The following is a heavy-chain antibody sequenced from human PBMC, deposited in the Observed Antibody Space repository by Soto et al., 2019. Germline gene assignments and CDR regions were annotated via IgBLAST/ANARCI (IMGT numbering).Heavy chain of an antibody. CDR1: GYTLTELS. V-gene: IGHV1-24*01. J-gene: IGHJ4*02. CDR3: ATDHPIQRYSGSYAY. D-gene: IGHD1-26*01. CDR2: FDPEDGET. Sequence: ASVKVSCKVSGYTLTELSMHWVRQAPGKGLEWMGGFDPEDGETIYAQKFQGRVTMTEDTSTDTAYMELSSLRSEDTAVYYCATDHPIQRYSGSYAYWGQGTLVTVSS.